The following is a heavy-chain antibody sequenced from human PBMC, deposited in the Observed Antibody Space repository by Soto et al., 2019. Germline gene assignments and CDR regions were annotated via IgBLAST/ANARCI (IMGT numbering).Heavy chain of an antibody. CDR1: GFNFSSHG. D-gene: IGHD2-21*02. CDR3: ARRLTPSVTAMGY. J-gene: IGHJ4*02. V-gene: IGHV3-30*06. Sequence: QVHLVETGGGVVQPGRSLRLSCAASGFNFSSHGMHWVRQAPGKGLDWVALIWSDGNTKHYADSVKGRFTISRDNSKNTVLLQMSSLGPEDTAVYYCARRLTPSVTAMGYWGQGTLVTVSS. CDR2: IWSDGNTK.